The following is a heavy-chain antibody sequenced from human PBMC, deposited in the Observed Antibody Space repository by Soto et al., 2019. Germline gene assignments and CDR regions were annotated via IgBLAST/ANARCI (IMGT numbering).Heavy chain of an antibody. V-gene: IGHV3-23*01. J-gene: IGHJ3*01. CDR2: ISNSGGST. CDR1: GFAFSSYA. CDR3: AKVLRLRGPYDAFDV. D-gene: IGHD3-10*01. Sequence: GGSLRLSCAASGFAFSSYAMSWVRQAPGKGLEWVSGISNSGGSTYYADSVKGRFTISRDNSKNTLNLQMNSLRAEDTAVYYCAKVLRLRGPYDAFDVWGQGTMVTVSS.